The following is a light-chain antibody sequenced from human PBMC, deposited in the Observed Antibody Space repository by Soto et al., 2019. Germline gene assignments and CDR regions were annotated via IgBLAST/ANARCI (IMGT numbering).Light chain of an antibody. Sequence: EIVMTQSPATLSVSPGEGATLSCRASQSVSTDLAWYRQKPGQAPRLLIYGASSRAPDIPARFSGSGSGTEFTLTISRLQSEDLAVYYCHQYNDWPLTFGGGTKVEIK. CDR2: GAS. V-gene: IGKV3-15*01. CDR3: HQYNDWPLT. CDR1: QSVSTD. J-gene: IGKJ4*01.